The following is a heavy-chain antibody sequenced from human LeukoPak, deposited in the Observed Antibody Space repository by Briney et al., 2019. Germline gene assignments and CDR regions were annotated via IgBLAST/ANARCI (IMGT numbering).Heavy chain of an antibody. D-gene: IGHD6-19*01. CDR1: GFTFSSYS. Sequence: GGSLRLSCAASGFTFSSYSMNWVRQAPGKGLEWVSSISSSSSYIYYADSVKGRFTISIDNAKNSLYLQMNSLRAEDTAVYYCARDSRLDVPYNWFDPWGQGTLVTVSS. CDR3: ARDSRLDVPYNWFDP. CDR2: ISSSSSYI. J-gene: IGHJ5*02. V-gene: IGHV3-21*01.